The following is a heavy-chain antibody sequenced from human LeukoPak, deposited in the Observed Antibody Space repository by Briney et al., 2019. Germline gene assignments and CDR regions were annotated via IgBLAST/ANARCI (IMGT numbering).Heavy chain of an antibody. J-gene: IGHJ4*02. CDR2: IYYSGST. CDR1: GGSISSYY. V-gene: IGHV4-59*12. Sequence: SETLSLTCTVSGGSISSYYWSWIRQPPGKGLEWIGYIYYSGSTNYKPSLKSRVTISVDTSKNQFPLKLSSVTAADTAVYYCARGVGGDYLFDYWGQGTLVTVSS. D-gene: IGHD4-17*01. CDR3: ARGVGGDYLFDY.